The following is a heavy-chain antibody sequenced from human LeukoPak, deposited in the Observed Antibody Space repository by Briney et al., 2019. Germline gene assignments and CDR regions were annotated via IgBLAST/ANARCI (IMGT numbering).Heavy chain of an antibody. Sequence: SETLPLTCAVYGGSFSGYYWSWIRQPPGKGLEWIGEINHSGSTNYNPSLKSRVTISVDTSKNQFSLKPSSVTAADTAVYYCARRYRAPYYYGSGPNWFDPWGQGTLVTVSS. CDR1: GGSFSGYY. V-gene: IGHV4-34*01. D-gene: IGHD3-10*01. CDR3: ARRYRAPYYYGSGPNWFDP. J-gene: IGHJ5*02. CDR2: INHSGST.